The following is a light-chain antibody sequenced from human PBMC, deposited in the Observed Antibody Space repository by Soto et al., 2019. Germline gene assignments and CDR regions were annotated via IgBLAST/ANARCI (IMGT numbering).Light chain of an antibody. V-gene: IGKV3-15*01. CDR2: GAS. CDR3: QQYNNWPIT. Sequence: EIVMTQSPATLSVSPGERATLSCRASQSVSSNLAWYQQKPGQAPRLLIYGASTRATGIPARFSGSGSGTEFPLTISRLQSEDFEVYYCQQYNNWPITFGQGTRLEIK. J-gene: IGKJ5*01. CDR1: QSVSSN.